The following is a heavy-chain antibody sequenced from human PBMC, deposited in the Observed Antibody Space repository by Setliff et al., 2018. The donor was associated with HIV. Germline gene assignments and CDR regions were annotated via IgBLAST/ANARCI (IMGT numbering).Heavy chain of an antibody. CDR3: ARVMDWNSGSYCTDY. Sequence: GGSLRLSCAASGFSFSNYWMNWVRQVPGKGLEWVANIKQDESETYYVDSVKGRFTISRDNAKNSLYLQINSLRAEDTAVYYCARVMDWNSGSYCTDYLGQGTLVTVSS. CDR2: IKQDESET. J-gene: IGHJ4*02. CDR1: GFSFSNYW. V-gene: IGHV3-7*03. D-gene: IGHD1-26*01.